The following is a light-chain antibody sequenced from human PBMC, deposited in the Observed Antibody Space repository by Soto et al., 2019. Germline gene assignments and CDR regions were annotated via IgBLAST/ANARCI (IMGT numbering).Light chain of an antibody. V-gene: IGKV4-1*01. Sequence: DIVMTQSPDSLAVSLGERATINCKSSQSVLYSPNNKNYLAWYQQKPGQPPKLLIYWASTRESGVPDRFSGSGSGTDFTLTISSLLAEDVAVYYCQQYYSNPPTFGQGTKVDIK. CDR1: QSVLYSPNNKNY. CDR2: WAS. J-gene: IGKJ1*01. CDR3: QQYYSNPPT.